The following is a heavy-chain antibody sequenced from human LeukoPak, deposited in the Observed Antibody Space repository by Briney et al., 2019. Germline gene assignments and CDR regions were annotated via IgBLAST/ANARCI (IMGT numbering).Heavy chain of an antibody. Sequence: GASVKVSCKASGYTFTSYAMHWVRQAPGQRLEWMGWINAGNGNTKYSQKFQGRVTITRDTSASTAYMELSSLRSEDTAVYYCARGYYDSSGYYYGSEYFQHWGQGTLVTVSS. CDR2: INAGNGNT. J-gene: IGHJ1*01. D-gene: IGHD3-22*01. V-gene: IGHV1-3*01. CDR3: ARGYYDSSGYYYGSEYFQH. CDR1: GYTFTSYA.